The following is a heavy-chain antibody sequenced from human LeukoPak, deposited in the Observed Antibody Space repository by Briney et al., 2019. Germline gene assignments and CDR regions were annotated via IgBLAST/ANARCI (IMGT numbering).Heavy chain of an antibody. V-gene: IGHV4-59*01. D-gene: IGHD3-10*01. CDR1: GGSISSYY. Sequence: PSETLSLTCTVSGGSISSYYWSWIRQPPGKGLEWIGYIYYSGSTNYNPSLKSRVTISVDTSKNQFPLKLSSVTAADTAVYYCARGRLYYYGSGSYYWFDPWGQGTLVTVSS. CDR2: IYYSGST. J-gene: IGHJ5*02. CDR3: ARGRLYYYGSGSYYWFDP.